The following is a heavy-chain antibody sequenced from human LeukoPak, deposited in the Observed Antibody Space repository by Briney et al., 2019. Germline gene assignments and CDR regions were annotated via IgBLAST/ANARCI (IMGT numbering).Heavy chain of an antibody. CDR1: GGTFSSYA. D-gene: IGHD3-22*01. J-gene: IGHJ4*02. CDR3: ARDYYYDSSGYYFVY. CDR2: IIPILGIA. V-gene: IGHV1-69*04. Sequence: SVKVSCKASGGTFSSYAISWVRQAPGQGLEWMGRIIPILGIANYAQKFQGRVTITADKSTSTAYMELSSLRSEGTAVYYCARDYYYDSSGYYFVYWGLGTLVTVSS.